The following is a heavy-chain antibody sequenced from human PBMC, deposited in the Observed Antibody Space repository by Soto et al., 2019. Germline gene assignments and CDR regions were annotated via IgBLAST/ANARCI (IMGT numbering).Heavy chain of an antibody. D-gene: IGHD3-3*01. CDR2: IIPILGIA. Sequence: ASVKVSCKASGGTFSSYTISWVRQAPGQGLEWMGRIIPILGIANYAQKFQGRVTITADKSTSTAYMELRSLRSEDTAVYYCARGYYDFWSGYYYYYYMDVWGKGTTVTVSS. CDR1: GGTFSSYT. CDR3: ARGYYDFWSGYYYYYYMDV. J-gene: IGHJ6*03. V-gene: IGHV1-69*02.